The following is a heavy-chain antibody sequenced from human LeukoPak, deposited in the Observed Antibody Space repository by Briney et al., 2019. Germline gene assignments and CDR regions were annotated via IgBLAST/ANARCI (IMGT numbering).Heavy chain of an antibody. CDR1: GGSISSSSYY. D-gene: IGHD2-15*01. Sequence: SETLSLTCTVSGGSISSSSYYWGWIRQPPGTGLEWIGSIYYSGSTYYNPSLKSRVTISVDTSKNQFSLKLSSVTAADTAVYYCAISDSGGPYMDVWGKGTTVTISS. CDR2: IYYSGST. J-gene: IGHJ6*03. CDR3: AISDSGGPYMDV. V-gene: IGHV4-39*07.